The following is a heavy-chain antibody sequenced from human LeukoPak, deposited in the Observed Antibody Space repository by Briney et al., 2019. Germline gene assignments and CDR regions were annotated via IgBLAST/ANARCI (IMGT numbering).Heavy chain of an antibody. CDR1: GFTFSSYG. CDR3: AIVAYYEILKSWFDY. J-gene: IGHJ4*02. V-gene: IGHV3-23*01. D-gene: IGHD3-9*01. CDR2: ISSSGGRT. Sequence: GGSLRLSCAASGFTFSSYGMSWVRQAPGKGLEWVSAISSSGGRTDNADSVKGRFTISRDNSKNTLYLQMNSLRAEDTAVYYCAIVAYYEILKSWFDYWGQGTLVTVSS.